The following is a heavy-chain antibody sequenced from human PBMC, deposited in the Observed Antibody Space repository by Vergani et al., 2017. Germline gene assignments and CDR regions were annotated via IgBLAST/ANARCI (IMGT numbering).Heavy chain of an antibody. J-gene: IGHJ3*02. Sequence: EAQLLESGGGLVQPGGSLRLSCVASGFPFSSHGMNWVRQAPGKGLEWVSSISSSSSYIYYADSVKGRFTISRDNAKNSLYLQMNSLRAEDTAVYYCAGSSYFDWPDAFDIWGQGTMVTVSS. CDR2: ISSSSSYI. CDR3: AGSSYFDWPDAFDI. CDR1: GFPFSSHG. V-gene: IGHV3-21*02. D-gene: IGHD3-9*01.